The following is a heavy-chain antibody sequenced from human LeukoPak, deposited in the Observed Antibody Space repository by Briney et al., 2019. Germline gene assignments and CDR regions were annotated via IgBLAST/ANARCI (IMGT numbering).Heavy chain of an antibody. CDR2: IYYSGST. CDR3: ARESRPEDSSWYFFDY. Sequence: PSETLSLTCTVSGGSISSSSYYWGWIRQPPGKGLEWIGSIYYSGSTYYNPSLKSRVTISVDTSKNQFSLKLSSVTAADTAVYYCARESRPEDSSWYFFDYWGQGTLVTVSS. CDR1: GGSISSSSYY. V-gene: IGHV4-39*07. J-gene: IGHJ4*02. D-gene: IGHD6-13*01.